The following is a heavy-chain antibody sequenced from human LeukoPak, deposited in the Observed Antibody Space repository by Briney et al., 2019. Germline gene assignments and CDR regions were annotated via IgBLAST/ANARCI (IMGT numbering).Heavy chain of an antibody. CDR3: ARVPPMVRGVIRASIGYYYYYGMDV. V-gene: IGHV3-11*01. Sequence: PGGSLRLSCAASGFTFSDYYMSWIRQAPWKWLECVSYISSSGSTIYYADSVKGRFTISRDNAKNSLYLQMNSLRAEDTAVYYCARVPPMVRGVIRASIGYYYYYGMDVWGQGTTVTVSS. CDR2: ISSSGSTI. J-gene: IGHJ6*02. D-gene: IGHD3-10*01. CDR1: GFTFSDYY.